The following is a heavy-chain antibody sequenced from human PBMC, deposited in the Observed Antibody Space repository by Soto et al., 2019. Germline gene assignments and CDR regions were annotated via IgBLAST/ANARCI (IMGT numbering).Heavy chain of an antibody. V-gene: IGHV3-9*01. CDR2: ISWNSGSI. Sequence: SLRLSCAASGFTFDDYAMHWVRQAPGKGLEWVSGISWNSGSIGYADSVKGRFTISRDNSKNSLYLQMNSLRAEDTPVYYXXKDYTLAVAADAFDIWGQGTMVTVSS. CDR1: GFTFDDYA. D-gene: IGHD6-19*01. CDR3: XKDYTLAVAADAFDI. J-gene: IGHJ3*02.